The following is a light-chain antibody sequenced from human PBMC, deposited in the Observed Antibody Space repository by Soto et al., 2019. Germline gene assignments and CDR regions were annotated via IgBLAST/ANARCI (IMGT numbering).Light chain of an antibody. V-gene: IGLV2-14*01. J-gene: IGLJ1*01. Sequence: QSVLTQPASVSGSPGQSITISCTGTSSDVGGYKYVSWYQHYPGKAPKLMIYEVSNRPSGVSNRFSGSKSGNTASLTISGLQAEDEADYYCSSYTSSSPCVFGTGTKLTVL. CDR3: SSYTSSSPCV. CDR2: EVS. CDR1: SSDVGGYKY.